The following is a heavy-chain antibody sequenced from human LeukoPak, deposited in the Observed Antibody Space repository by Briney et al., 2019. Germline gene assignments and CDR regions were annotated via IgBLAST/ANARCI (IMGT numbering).Heavy chain of an antibody. CDR3: ARVPSGSRRSVYFDY. CDR1: GGSISSYY. J-gene: IGHJ4*02. D-gene: IGHD1-26*01. V-gene: IGHV4-38-2*02. CDR2: IYHSGST. Sequence: PSETLSLTCTVSGGSISSYYWSWIRQPPGKGLEWIGSIYHSGSTYYNPSLKSRVTISVDTSKNQFSLKLSSVTAADTAVYYCARVPSGSRRSVYFDYWGQGTLVTVSS.